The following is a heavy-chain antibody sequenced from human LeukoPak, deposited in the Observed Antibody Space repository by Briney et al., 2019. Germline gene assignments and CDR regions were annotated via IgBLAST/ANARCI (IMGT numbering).Heavy chain of an antibody. D-gene: IGHD3-10*01. CDR2: IYYSGST. J-gene: IGHJ4*02. Sequence: SESLSLTCTVSGDSISSYYWTWIRQPPGKGLEWIGYIYYSGSTNYNASLKSRVTISVDKSKKQFSLKLSSVTAADTAVYYCARSHMVRGIDYWGQGTLATVSS. CDR3: ARSHMVRGIDY. CDR1: GDSISSYY. V-gene: IGHV4-59*12.